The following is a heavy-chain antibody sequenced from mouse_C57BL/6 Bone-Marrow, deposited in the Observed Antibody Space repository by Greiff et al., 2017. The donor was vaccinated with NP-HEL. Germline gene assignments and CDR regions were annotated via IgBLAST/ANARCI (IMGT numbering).Heavy chain of an antibody. CDR2: IRSKSNNYAT. V-gene: IGHV10-1*01. CDR1: GFSFNTYA. CDR3: VRQLLRPPGYFDV. D-gene: IGHD1-2*01. J-gene: IGHJ1*03. Sequence: EVQRVESGGGLVQPKGSLKLSCAASGFSFNTYAMNWVRQAPGKGLEWVARIRSKSNNYATYYADSVKDRFTISRDDSESMLYLQMNNLKTEDTAMYYCVRQLLRPPGYFDVWGTGTTVTVSS.